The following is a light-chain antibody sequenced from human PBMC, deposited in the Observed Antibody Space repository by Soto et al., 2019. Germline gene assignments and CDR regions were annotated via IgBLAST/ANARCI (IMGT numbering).Light chain of an antibody. CDR1: QSISSH. V-gene: IGKV1-39*01. CDR3: QQSYSTPPYT. CDR2: GAS. Sequence: DIQMAQSPSSLSASIGDRVTITCRTSQSISSHLNWYQHKPGRAPKLLIFGASTLQFGVPSRFSGSGSGTDFTLTISGLHPEDFATYYCQQSYSTPPYTFGQGTKLEIK. J-gene: IGKJ2*01.